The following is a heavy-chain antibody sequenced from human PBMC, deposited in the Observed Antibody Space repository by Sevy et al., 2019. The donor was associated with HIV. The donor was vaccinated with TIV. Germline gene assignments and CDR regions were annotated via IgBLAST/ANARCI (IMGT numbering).Heavy chain of an antibody. CDR1: GSTFSSYV. CDR3: AKETASGYLP. V-gene: IGHV3-23*01. CDR2: ISGSGGYT. D-gene: IGHD3-3*01. Sequence: GGSLRLSCVASGSTFSSYVMSWVRQAPGKGLEWVSTISGSGGYTYYADSVKGRFTISRDNSKNTVDLLIISLRVEDTAVYYCAKETASGYLPWGQGTLVTVSS. J-gene: IGHJ5*02.